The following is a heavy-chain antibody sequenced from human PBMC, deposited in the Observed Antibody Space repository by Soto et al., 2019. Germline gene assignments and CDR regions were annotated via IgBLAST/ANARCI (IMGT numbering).Heavy chain of an antibody. Sequence: SETLSLTCTVSGGSISSSSYYWGWIRQPPGKGLEWIGSIYYSGSTYYNPSLKSRVTISVDTSKNQFSLKLSSVTAADTAVYYCARHDHGGSSFLWYFDLWGRGTLVTVSS. CDR3: ARHDHGGSSFLWYFDL. D-gene: IGHD6-6*01. CDR2: IYYSGST. J-gene: IGHJ2*01. CDR1: GGSISSSSYY. V-gene: IGHV4-39*01.